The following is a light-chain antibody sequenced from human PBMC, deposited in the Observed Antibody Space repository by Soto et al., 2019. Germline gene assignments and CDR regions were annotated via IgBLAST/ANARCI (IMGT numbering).Light chain of an antibody. J-gene: IGKJ5*01. V-gene: IGKV3D-15*01. Sequence: EIVMTQSPATLSVSPGERATLSCRASQSVGSDLAWYQQKPGQAPRLLIYDASTRATGIPVRFSGSGFGTEFTLTISSLQSEDFAVYYCQHHNNWPPPITFGQGTRLEIK. CDR2: DAS. CDR3: QHHNNWPPPIT. CDR1: QSVGSD.